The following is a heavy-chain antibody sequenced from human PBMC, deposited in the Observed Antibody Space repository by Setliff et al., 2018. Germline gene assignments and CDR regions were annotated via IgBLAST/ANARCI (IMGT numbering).Heavy chain of an antibody. CDR1: GGSFSNYA. V-gene: IGHV1-69*13. CDR2: IIPIYGST. J-gene: IGHJ5*02. CDR3: ARDALYDIPDRNRSYGNWLDP. Sequence: SVKVSCKASGGSFSNYAIIWVRQAPGQGPEWMGGIIPIYGSTNNAEKFQGRVTFSADESMSTVYMELSSLTSADTALYYCARDALYDIPDRNRSYGNWLDPWGQGTLVT. D-gene: IGHD2-8*01.